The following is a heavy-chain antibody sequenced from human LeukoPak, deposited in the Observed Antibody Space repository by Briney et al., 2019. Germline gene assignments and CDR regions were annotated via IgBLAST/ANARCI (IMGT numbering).Heavy chain of an antibody. D-gene: IGHD3-16*01. CDR1: GYTFTSYG. J-gene: IGHJ4*02. CDR3: ARDMITFGGAPLTPYY. Sequence: ASVKVSCKASGYTFTSYGISWVRQAPGQGLEWMGLISAYNGNTNYAQKLQGRVTMTTDTSTSTAYMELRSLRSDDTAVYYCARDMITFGGAPLTPYYWGQGTLVTVSS. V-gene: IGHV1-18*01. CDR2: ISAYNGNT.